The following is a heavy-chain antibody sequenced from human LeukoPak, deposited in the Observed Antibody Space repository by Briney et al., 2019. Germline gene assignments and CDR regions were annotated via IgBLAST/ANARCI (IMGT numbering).Heavy chain of an antibody. CDR3: AKALSDFDY. CDR1: GFTFRSYG. Sequence: GGSLRLSCAASGFTFRSYGMHWVRQAPGEGLEWVAVISYDGSNKYYADSVKGRFTISRDNSKNTLYLQMNSLRAEDTAVYYCAKALSDFDYWGQGTLVTVSS. D-gene: IGHD3-16*02. CDR2: ISYDGSNK. V-gene: IGHV3-30*18. J-gene: IGHJ4*02.